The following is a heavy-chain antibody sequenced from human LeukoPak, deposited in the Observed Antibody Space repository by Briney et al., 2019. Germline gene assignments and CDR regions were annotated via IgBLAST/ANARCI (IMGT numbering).Heavy chain of an antibody. CDR1: GFTFTTYA. Sequence: GGSLRLSCAASGFTFTTYAMSWVRQAPGKGLEWVSTISGSGGSTYYADSVKGRFSISRDSSKSTVFLQMNNLRGEDTATYFCAKERFSEFGYWGQGILVTVSS. V-gene: IGHV3-23*01. CDR3: AKERFSEFGY. J-gene: IGHJ4*02. D-gene: IGHD3-3*01. CDR2: ISGSGGST.